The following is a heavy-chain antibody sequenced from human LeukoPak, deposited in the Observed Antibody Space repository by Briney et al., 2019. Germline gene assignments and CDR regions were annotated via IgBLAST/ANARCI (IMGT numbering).Heavy chain of an antibody. J-gene: IGHJ4*02. D-gene: IGHD3-9*01. CDR2: DYNSGSA. CDR3: VRVFDQWHFDY. CDR1: GGSISSGGYH. Sequence: SETLSLTCTVSGGSISSGGYHWGWIRQLPGKGLEFIGYDYNSGSAYYNPSLKSRLTISVDTSKTQFSLKLNSMTAADTAVYYCVRVFDQWHFDYWGQGTLVTVSS. V-gene: IGHV4-31*03.